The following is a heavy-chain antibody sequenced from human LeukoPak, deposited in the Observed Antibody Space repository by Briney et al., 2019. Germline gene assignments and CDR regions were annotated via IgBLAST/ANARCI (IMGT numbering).Heavy chain of an antibody. D-gene: IGHD5-18*01. J-gene: IGHJ3*02. CDR3: ARGRYSYGPDAFDI. Sequence: SGKGSCKASGGTFSSDAISWVRQATGQGLEWMGGIIPTFGTANYAQKFQGRVTITTDESTSTAYMELSSLRSEDTAVYYCARGRYSYGPDAFDIWGQGTMVTVSS. CDR2: IIPTFGTA. V-gene: IGHV1-69*05. CDR1: GGTFSSDA.